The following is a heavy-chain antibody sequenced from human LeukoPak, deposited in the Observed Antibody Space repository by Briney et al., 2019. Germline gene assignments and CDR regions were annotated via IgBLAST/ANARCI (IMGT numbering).Heavy chain of an antibody. V-gene: IGHV3-30*03. D-gene: IGHD3-22*01. CDR3: VIGRYYHDTSGFFTGV. CDR1: GFTFSNAW. Sequence: PGGSLRLSCAASGFTFSNAWMSWVRQAPGKGLEWVAVISYDGSNKYYGDSVKGRAAISRDNSNNALFLEMNSLTPDDTAMYHCVIGRYYHDTSGFFTGVWGQGTLVGVSS. CDR2: ISYDGSNK. J-gene: IGHJ4*02.